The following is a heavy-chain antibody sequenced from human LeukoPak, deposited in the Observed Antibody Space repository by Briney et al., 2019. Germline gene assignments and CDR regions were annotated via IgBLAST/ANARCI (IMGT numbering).Heavy chain of an antibody. Sequence: PGGSLRLSCAASGFTFSHFGMHWARQAPGKGLEWVAFIRADGSGRYYADSVNGRFTISRDNSKNSLSLQMNSLRAEDTALYYCAKDGKNYFDYWGQGTLVTVSS. V-gene: IGHV3-30*02. CDR3: AKDGKNYFDY. D-gene: IGHD1-26*01. CDR1: GFTFSHFG. J-gene: IGHJ4*02. CDR2: IRADGSGR.